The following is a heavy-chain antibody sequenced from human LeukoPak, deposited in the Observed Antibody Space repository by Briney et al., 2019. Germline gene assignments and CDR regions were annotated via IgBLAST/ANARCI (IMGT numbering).Heavy chain of an antibody. CDR3: AKGREWCSGGSCDSGFYYGMDV. J-gene: IGHJ6*02. CDR2: ISGSGGTT. Sequence: PGGSLRLSCAASGFTFSSYATNWVRQAPGKGLEWVSAISGSGGTTYYADSVKGRFTISRDNSKNTLYLQMDSLRAEDTAVYFCAKGREWCSGGSCDSGFYYGMDVWGPGTTVTVSS. V-gene: IGHV3-23*01. CDR1: GFTFSSYA. D-gene: IGHD2-15*01.